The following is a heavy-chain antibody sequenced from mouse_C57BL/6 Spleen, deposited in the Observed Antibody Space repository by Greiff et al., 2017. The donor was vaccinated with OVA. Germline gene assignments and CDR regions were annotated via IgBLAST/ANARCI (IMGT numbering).Heavy chain of an antibody. CDR1: GYSITSGYD. Sequence: EVKLMESGPGMVKPSQSLSLTCTVTGYSITSGYDWHWIRHFPGNKLEWMGYISYSGSTNYNPSLKSRISITHDTSKNHFFLKLNSVTTEDTATYYCAREGDGYYWFAYWGQGTLVTVSA. V-gene: IGHV3-1*01. CDR2: ISYSGST. J-gene: IGHJ3*01. CDR3: AREGDGYYWFAY. D-gene: IGHD2-3*01.